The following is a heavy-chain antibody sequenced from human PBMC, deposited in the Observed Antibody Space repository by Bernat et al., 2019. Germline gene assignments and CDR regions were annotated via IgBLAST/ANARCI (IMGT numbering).Heavy chain of an antibody. Sequence: QLQLQESGPGLVKPSETLSLTCTVSGGSISSSSYYWGWIRQPPGKGLEWIGCIYYSGSTYYNPSLKSRVTISVDTSMYQFSLKLSLVAAADAAVYFCARHPLGMTIFGVVITSHYFYYWGQGTLVTVSS. J-gene: IGHJ4*02. CDR2: IYYSGST. CDR1: GGSISSSSYY. V-gene: IGHV4-39*01. CDR3: ARHPLGMTIFGVVITSHYFYY. D-gene: IGHD3-3*01.